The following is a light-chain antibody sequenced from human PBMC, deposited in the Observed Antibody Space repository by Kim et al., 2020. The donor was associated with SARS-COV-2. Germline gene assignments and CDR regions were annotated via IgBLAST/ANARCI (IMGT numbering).Light chain of an antibody. J-gene: IGLJ2*01. Sequence: ELTQPPSASASLGASVTLTCTLSSGYSNYKVDWYQQRPGKGPRFVMRVGTGGIVGSKGDGIPDRFSVLGSGLNRYLTIKNIQEEDESDYHGGADHGSGGSSFVVFGGGTKLTVL. CDR2: VGTGGIVG. CDR1: SGYSNYK. CDR3: GADHGSGGSSFVV. V-gene: IGLV9-49*01.